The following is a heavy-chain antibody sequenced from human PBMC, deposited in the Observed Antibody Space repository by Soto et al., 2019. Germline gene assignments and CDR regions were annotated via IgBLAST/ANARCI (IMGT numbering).Heavy chain of an antibody. Sequence: ASVTVCCKASGYTFTSYYMHWVRQATGQGLEWMGIINPSGGSTSYAQKFQGRVTMTRDTSTSTVYMELSSLRSEATAVYYCSSDRNVLVGAPGAFDIWGQGTMVTVSS. CDR2: INPSGGST. V-gene: IGHV1-46*03. CDR1: GYTFTSYY. D-gene: IGHD1-26*01. CDR3: SSDRNVLVGAPGAFDI. J-gene: IGHJ3*02.